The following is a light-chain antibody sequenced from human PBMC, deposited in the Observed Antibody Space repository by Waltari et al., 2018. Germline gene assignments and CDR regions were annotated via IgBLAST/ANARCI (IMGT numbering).Light chain of an antibody. CDR1: SGSVSTSSY. V-gene: IGLV8-61*01. J-gene: IGLJ3*02. CDR3: VLYMGSGIWV. CDR2: TTT. Sequence: QTVVTQEPSFSVSPGGTVTLTCGLSSGSVSTSSYPSWYQQTPGQAPLPLIYTTTTRSSGVPDRFSGSILGNKAALTITGAQADDESDYYCVLYMGSGIWVFGGGTKLTVL.